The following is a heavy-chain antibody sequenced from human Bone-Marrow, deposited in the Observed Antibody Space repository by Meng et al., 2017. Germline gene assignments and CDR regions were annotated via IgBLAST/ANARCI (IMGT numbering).Heavy chain of an antibody. CDR2: ISGSGGST. Sequence: GGSLRLSCAASGFTFSSYAMSWVRQAPGKGLEWVSAISGSGGSTYYADSVKGRFTISRDNSKNTLYLQTNSLRAEDTAVYYCAKTNYDILTGYYLNVRYDYWGQGTLVTVSS. CDR3: AKTNYDILTGYYLNVRYDY. D-gene: IGHD3-9*01. J-gene: IGHJ4*02. CDR1: GFTFSSYA. V-gene: IGHV3-23*01.